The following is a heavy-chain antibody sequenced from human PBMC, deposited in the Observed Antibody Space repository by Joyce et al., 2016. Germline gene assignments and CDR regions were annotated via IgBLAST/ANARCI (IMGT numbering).Heavy chain of an antibody. Sequence: QVQLVQSGAEVKKPGASVKVSCKTSGYTFTSYGISWVRQAPGQGLGWMGWISTYNNNTNYAQKVQGRVTMTTDTSTTTAFMELRSLRSDDTAVYFCARGPLITMIVVVSDAFDIWGQGTMVTVSS. D-gene: IGHD3-22*01. CDR2: ISTYNNNT. CDR1: GYTFTSYG. V-gene: IGHV1-18*01. CDR3: ARGPLITMIVVVSDAFDI. J-gene: IGHJ3*02.